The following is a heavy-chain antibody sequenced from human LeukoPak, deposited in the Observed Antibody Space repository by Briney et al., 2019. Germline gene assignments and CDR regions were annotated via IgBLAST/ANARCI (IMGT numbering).Heavy chain of an antibody. CDR1: EYTVAAYY. Sequence: ASVKVSCKAFEYTVAAYYIHWVRQAPGQGLEWMGWINPNTGGPFYAQKFQGRVTMTWDTSITTAYMELTRVTSDDTATYYCARHRNSQSTGAGDYWGQGTLVTVSS. D-gene: IGHD1-26*01. J-gene: IGHJ4*02. V-gene: IGHV1-2*02. CDR2: INPNTGGP. CDR3: ARHRNSQSTGAGDY.